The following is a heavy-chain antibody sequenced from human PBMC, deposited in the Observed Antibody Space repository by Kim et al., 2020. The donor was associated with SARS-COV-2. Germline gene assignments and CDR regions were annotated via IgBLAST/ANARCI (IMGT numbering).Heavy chain of an antibody. V-gene: IGHV1-2*06. Sequence: ASVKVSCKASGYTFTGYYMHWVRQAPGQGLEWMGRINPNSGGTNYAQKFQGRVTMTRDTSISTAYMELSRLRSDDTAVYYCARGAPSQLVLFDWFDPWGQGTLVTVSS. J-gene: IGHJ5*02. CDR1: GYTFTGYY. CDR3: ARGAPSQLVLFDWFDP. CDR2: INPNSGGT. D-gene: IGHD6-13*01.